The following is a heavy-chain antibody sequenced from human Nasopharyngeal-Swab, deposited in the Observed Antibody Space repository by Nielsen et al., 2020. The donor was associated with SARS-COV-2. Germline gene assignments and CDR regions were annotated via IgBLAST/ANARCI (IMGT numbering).Heavy chain of an antibody. V-gene: IGHV5-51*01. J-gene: IGHJ4*02. Sequence: GESLKISCKGSGYIFTSYWIGWVRQMPGKGLEWMGIIYPADSDSRYSLSFQGQVSISVDKSISTAYLQWNTLKASDTAIYYCMRRAFSASYFYFDYWGPGTLVTVSS. CDR1: GYIFTSYW. CDR3: MRRAFSASYFYFDY. CDR2: IYPADSDS. D-gene: IGHD1-26*01.